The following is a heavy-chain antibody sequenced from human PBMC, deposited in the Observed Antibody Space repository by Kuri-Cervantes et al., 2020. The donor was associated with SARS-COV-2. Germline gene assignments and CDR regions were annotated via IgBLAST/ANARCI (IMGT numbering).Heavy chain of an antibody. CDR2: INHSGST. V-gene: IGHV4-34*01. Sequence: SETLSLTCAVYGGSFSGYYWSWIRQPPGKGLEWIWEINHSGSTNYNPYLKIRVTITVDTSKNQFSLKLSTVTAADTAVYYCARAGDYYGSGSVDHWGQGTLVTVSS. CDR1: GGSFSGYY. CDR3: ARAGDYYGSGSVDH. J-gene: IGHJ4*02. D-gene: IGHD3-10*01.